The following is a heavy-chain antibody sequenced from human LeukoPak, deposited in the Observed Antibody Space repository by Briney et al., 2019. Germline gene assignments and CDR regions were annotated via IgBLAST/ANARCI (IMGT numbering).Heavy chain of an antibody. J-gene: IGHJ4*02. V-gene: IGHV3-48*03. CDR3: ARFARFGDLQGGGYFDY. D-gene: IGHD3-16*01. CDR1: GFIFSSYE. Sequence: GGSLRLSCAASGFIFSSYETNGVRQAPGKGLEWVSYISSGGSIIYYADSVRGRFTISRDNAKNSLYLQMNSLRAEDTAVYYCARFARFGDLQGGGYFDYWGQGTLVTVSS. CDR2: ISSGGSII.